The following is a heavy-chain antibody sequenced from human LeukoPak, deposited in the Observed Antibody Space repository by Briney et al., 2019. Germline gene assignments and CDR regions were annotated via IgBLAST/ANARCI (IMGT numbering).Heavy chain of an antibody. Sequence: PSETLSLTCTVSGGSISSYYWSWIRQPPGKGLEWIGYIYYSGSTNYNPSLKSRVTISVDTSKNQFSLKLSSVTAADTAVYYCARLHPYGLRWSAAHWFDPRGQGTLVTVSS. V-gene: IGHV4-59*08. CDR1: GGSISSYY. CDR2: IYYSGST. J-gene: IGHJ5*02. CDR3: ARLHPYGLRWSAAHWFDP. D-gene: IGHD4-23*01.